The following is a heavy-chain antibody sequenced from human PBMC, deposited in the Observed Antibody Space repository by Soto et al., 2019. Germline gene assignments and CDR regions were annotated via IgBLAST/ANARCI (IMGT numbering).Heavy chain of an antibody. V-gene: IGHV1-18*01. CDR3: ARWPGYCSGGSCYRDWYFDL. J-gene: IGHJ2*01. CDR2: ISAYNGNT. Sequence: QVQLVQSGAEVKKPGASVKVSCKASGYTFTSYGISWVRQAPGQGLEWMGWISAYNGNTNYAQKLQGRVTMTTDTATCTAYMELRSLRSDDTAVYYCARWPGYCSGGSCYRDWYFDLWGRGTLVTVTS. CDR1: GYTFTSYG. D-gene: IGHD2-15*01.